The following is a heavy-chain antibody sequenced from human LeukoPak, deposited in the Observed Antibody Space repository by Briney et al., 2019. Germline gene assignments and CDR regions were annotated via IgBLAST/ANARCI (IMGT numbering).Heavy chain of an antibody. J-gene: IGHJ4*02. V-gene: IGHV3-30*18. D-gene: IGHD3-22*01. CDR3: AKGLWYYYDSSGYVDY. CDR1: GFTFSSYG. CDR2: ISYDGSNK. Sequence: GGSLRLSCAASGFTFSSYGMHWVRQAPGKGLEWVAVISYDGSNKYYADSVKGRFTISRDNSKNTLYLQMNSLRAEDTTVYYCAKGLWYYYDSSGYVDYWGQGTLVTVSS.